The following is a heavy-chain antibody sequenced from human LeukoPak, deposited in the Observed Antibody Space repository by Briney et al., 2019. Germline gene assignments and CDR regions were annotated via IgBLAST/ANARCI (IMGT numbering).Heavy chain of an antibody. V-gene: IGHV3-30-3*01. CDR3: AREGIGWQQLDY. D-gene: IGHD6-13*01. CDR1: GFTFSSYA. Sequence: TGGSLRLSCAASGFTFSSYAMHWVRQAPGKGLEWVAAISYDGSSKYYADSVKGRFTISRDNSKNTLYLQMNSLRAEGTAVYYCAREGIGWQQLDYWGQGTLVTVSS. J-gene: IGHJ4*02. CDR2: ISYDGSSK.